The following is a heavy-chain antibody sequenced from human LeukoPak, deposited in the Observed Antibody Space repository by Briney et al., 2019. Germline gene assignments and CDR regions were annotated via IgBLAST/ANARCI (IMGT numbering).Heavy chain of an antibody. V-gene: IGHV3-23*01. CDR2: ISDNGGGT. J-gene: IGHJ4*02. Sequence: GGSVRLSCVASGFIFRNYAMSWVRQAPGEGLEWVSGISDNGGGTYYADSVKGRFTISRDNTKNMLYLQMNSLRAEDTAVYYCAKESGALGVPLYDYWGQGILVTGSP. D-gene: IGHD1-1*01. CDR1: GFIFRNYA. CDR3: AKESGALGVPLYDY.